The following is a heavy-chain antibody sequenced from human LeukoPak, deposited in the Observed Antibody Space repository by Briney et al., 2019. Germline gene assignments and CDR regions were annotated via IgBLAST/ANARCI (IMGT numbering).Heavy chain of an antibody. CDR3: ARGRYYYDSSGYAPRVFFDY. D-gene: IGHD3-22*01. J-gene: IGHJ4*02. CDR2: ICHSGST. Sequence: SETLSLTCAVSGFSISSGYYWGWIRQPPGKGLEWIGIICHSGSTYYNPSLRSRVTISVDTSKTQFSLKLSSVTAADTAVYYCARGRYYYDSSGYAPRVFFDYWGQGTLVTVSS. V-gene: IGHV4-38-2*01. CDR1: GFSISSGYY.